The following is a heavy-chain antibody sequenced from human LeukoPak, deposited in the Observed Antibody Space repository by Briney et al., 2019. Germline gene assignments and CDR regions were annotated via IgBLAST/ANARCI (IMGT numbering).Heavy chain of an antibody. D-gene: IGHD2-2*01. CDR1: VGSFSGYY. CDR2: INHSGST. Sequence: SETLSLTCAVYVGSFSGYYWSWIRQPPWKGQEWIGEINHSGSTNYNPSLKSRVTISVDTSKNQFSLKLSSVTAADTAVYYCARSSNIVVVPAAMSFDYWGQGTLVTVSS. V-gene: IGHV4-34*01. J-gene: IGHJ4*02. CDR3: ARSSNIVVVPAAMSFDY.